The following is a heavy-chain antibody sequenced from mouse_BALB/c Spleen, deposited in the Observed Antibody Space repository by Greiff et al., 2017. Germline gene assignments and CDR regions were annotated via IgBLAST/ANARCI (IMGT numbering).Heavy chain of an antibody. Sequence: EVQLVESGGGLVKPGGSLKLSCAASGFTFSSYAMSWVRQTPEKRLEWVATISSGGSYTYYPDSVKGRFTISRDNAKNTLYLQMSSLRSEDTAMYYCARRITTATGAGAMDYWGQGTSVTVSS. D-gene: IGHD1-2*01. CDR3: ARRITTATGAGAMDY. J-gene: IGHJ4*01. CDR2: ISSGGSYT. V-gene: IGHV5-9-3*01. CDR1: GFTFSSYA.